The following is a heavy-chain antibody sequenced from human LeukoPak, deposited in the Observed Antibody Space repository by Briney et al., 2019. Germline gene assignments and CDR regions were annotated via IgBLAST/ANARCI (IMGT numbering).Heavy chain of an antibody. CDR1: GYTFTGYY. CDR3: ARAENIVVVPAAIFDP. CDR2: INPNSGGT. J-gene: IGHJ5*02. D-gene: IGHD2-2*02. V-gene: IGHV1-2*02. Sequence: ASVKVSCKASGYTFTGYYMHWVRQAPGQGLEWMGWINPNSGGTNYAQKFQGRVTMTRDTSISTAHMELSRLRSDDTAVYYCARAENIVVVPAAIFDPWGQGTLVTLSS.